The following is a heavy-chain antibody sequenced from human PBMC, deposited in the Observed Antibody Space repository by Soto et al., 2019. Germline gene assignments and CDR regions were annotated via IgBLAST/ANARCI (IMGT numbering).Heavy chain of an antibody. J-gene: IGHJ4*02. D-gene: IGHD2-15*01. Sequence: QVQLVESGGGVVQPGRSLRLSCAASGFTFSSYGMHWVRQAPGKGLEWVAVIWYDGSNKYYADSVKGRFTISRDNSKNTLYLKMNSLRAEDTAVYYCASDLGYCSGGSCPRLGIIDYWGQGTLVTVSS. V-gene: IGHV3-33*01. CDR2: IWYDGSNK. CDR3: ASDLGYCSGGSCPRLGIIDY. CDR1: GFTFSSYG.